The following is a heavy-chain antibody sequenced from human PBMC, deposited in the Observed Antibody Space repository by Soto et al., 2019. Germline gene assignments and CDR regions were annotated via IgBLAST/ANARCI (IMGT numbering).Heavy chain of an antibody. CDR3: AKDHPMVREFDY. J-gene: IGHJ4*02. CDR2: ISGSGGST. V-gene: IGHV3-23*01. CDR1: GFTFSSYA. D-gene: IGHD3-10*01. Sequence: EVQLLESGGGLVQPGGSLRLSCAASGFTFSSYAMSWVRQAPGKGLEWVSAISGSGGSTYYADSVKGRFTISRDNSKTTLYLRMNSLRAEDTAVYYCAKDHPMVREFDYWGQGTLVTVSS.